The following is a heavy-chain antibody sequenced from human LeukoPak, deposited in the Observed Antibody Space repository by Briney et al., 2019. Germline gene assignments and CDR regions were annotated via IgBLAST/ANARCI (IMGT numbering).Heavy chain of an antibody. CDR1: GGPFSGYY. CDR2: INHSGST. Sequence: PSETLSLTCAVYGGPFSGYYWSWIRQPPGKGLEWIGEINHSGSTNYNPSLKSRVTISVDTSKNQFSLKLSSVTAADTAVYYCARGRVSAYSGSYGYWGQGTLVTVSS. D-gene: IGHD1-26*01. CDR3: ARGRVSAYSGSYGY. V-gene: IGHV4-34*01. J-gene: IGHJ4*02.